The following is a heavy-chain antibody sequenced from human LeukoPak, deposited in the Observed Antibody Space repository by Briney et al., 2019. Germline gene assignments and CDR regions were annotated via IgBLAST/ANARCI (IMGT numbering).Heavy chain of an antibody. D-gene: IGHD5-18*01. Sequence: PGGSLRLSCAASGFIVSNNYMSWVRQAPGKGLEWVAVISYDGSNKYYADSVKGRFTISRDNSKNTLYLQMNSLRAEDTAVYYCARDLAAMAHTAIDYWGQGTLVTVSS. V-gene: IGHV3-30-3*01. CDR2: ISYDGSNK. CDR1: GFIVSNNY. J-gene: IGHJ4*02. CDR3: ARDLAAMAHTAIDY.